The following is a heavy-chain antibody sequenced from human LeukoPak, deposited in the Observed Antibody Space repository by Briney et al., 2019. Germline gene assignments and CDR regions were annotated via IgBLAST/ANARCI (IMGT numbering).Heavy chain of an antibody. Sequence: GGSLRLSCTASGFTFSSYAVTWVRQAPGKGLEWVSAISGSGYSTYYADSVKGRFTISRDNSKNTLYLQMNSLRAEDTAVYYCAKDISIVVVPAVDNWGQGTLVTVSS. D-gene: IGHD2-2*01. V-gene: IGHV3-23*01. CDR3: AKDISIVVVPAVDN. CDR2: ISGSGYST. CDR1: GFTFSSYA. J-gene: IGHJ4*02.